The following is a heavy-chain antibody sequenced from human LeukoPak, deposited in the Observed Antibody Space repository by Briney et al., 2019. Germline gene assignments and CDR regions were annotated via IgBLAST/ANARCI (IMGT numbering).Heavy chain of an antibody. J-gene: IGHJ6*03. D-gene: IGHD3-3*01. CDR3: ARGAPDFWSVYYMDV. CDR2: MNPNSGNT. CDR1: RYTFTSYD. Sequence: ASVKVSCKASRYTFTSYDINWVRQATGQGLEWMGWMNPNSGNTGYAQKFQGRVTITRNTSISTAYMELSSLRSEDTAVYYCARGAPDFWSVYYMDVWGKGTTVTVSS. V-gene: IGHV1-8*03.